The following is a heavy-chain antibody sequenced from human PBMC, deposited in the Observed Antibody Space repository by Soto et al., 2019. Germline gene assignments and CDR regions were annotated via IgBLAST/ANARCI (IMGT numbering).Heavy chain of an antibody. CDR3: ARGWGYDSNDYYYAY. V-gene: IGHV1-69*01. CDR2: IIPIFGTA. J-gene: IGHJ4*02. Sequence: QVQLVQSGAEVRKPGSSVKVSCKASGGTFSRHAISWVRQAPGQGLEWMGGIIPIFGTANHAQKFQGRVTIIAVEYRSTVHVELSSLRSEDTAMYYCARGWGYDSNDYYYAYWGQGTLVIVSS. CDR1: GGTFSRHA. D-gene: IGHD3-22*01.